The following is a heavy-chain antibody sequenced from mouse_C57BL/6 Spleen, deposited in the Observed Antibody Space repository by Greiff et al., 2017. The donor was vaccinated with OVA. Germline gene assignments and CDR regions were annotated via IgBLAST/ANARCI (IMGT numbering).Heavy chain of an antibody. D-gene: IGHD2-2*01. CDR3: APSTMVTSYAMYD. CDR1: GFTFSSYG. CDR2: ISSGGSYT. J-gene: IGHJ4*01. Sequence: EVQGVESGGDLVQPGGSLTLSCAASGFTFSSYGMSWVRQTPDTRLEWVATISSGGSYTYYPDSVKGRFTISRDNAKITLYLQMSSLKSEDTAMYYCAPSTMVTSYAMYDWGQGTSVTVSS. V-gene: IGHV5-6*01.